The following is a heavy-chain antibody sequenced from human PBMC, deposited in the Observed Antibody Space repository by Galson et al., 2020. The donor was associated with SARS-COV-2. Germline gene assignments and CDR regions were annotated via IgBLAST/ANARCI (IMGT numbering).Heavy chain of an antibody. Sequence: SVKVSCKASGGTFSSYAISWVRQAPGQGLEWMGGIIPIFGTANYAQKFQGRVTITADESTSTTYMELSSLRSEDTAVYYCATVSVFEYSSSSPHYYYMDVWGKGTTVTVSS. J-gene: IGHJ6*03. V-gene: IGHV1-69*13. CDR1: GGTFSSYA. D-gene: IGHD6-6*01. CDR3: ATVSVFEYSSSSPHYYYMDV. CDR2: IIPIFGTA.